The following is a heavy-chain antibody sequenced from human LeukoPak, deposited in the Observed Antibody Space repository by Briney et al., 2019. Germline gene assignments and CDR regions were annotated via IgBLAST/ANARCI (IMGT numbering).Heavy chain of an antibody. CDR1: GGSISSYH. J-gene: IGHJ4*02. Sequence: SETLSLTRTVSGGSISSYHWSWIRQPPGKGLEWIGYIYYSGSTNYNPSLKSRVTISVDTSKNQFSLKLSSVTAADTAVYYCARDFNGWSLDYWGQGTLVTVSS. CDR3: ARDFNGWSLDY. D-gene: IGHD2-8*01. CDR2: IYYSGST. V-gene: IGHV4-59*01.